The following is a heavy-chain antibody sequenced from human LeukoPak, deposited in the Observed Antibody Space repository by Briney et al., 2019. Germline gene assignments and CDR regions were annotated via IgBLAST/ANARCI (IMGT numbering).Heavy chain of an antibody. D-gene: IGHD3-10*01. CDR1: GGSFSGYY. J-gene: IGHJ4*02. Sequence: KPSETLSLTCAVYGGSFSGYYWSWIRQPPGKGLEWIGEINHSGSTNYNPSLKSRVTISVDTSKNQFSLKLSSVAAADTAVYYCARVGRGYYGSGTKAGFDYWGQGTLVTVSP. V-gene: IGHV4-34*01. CDR3: ARVGRGYYGSGTKAGFDY. CDR2: INHSGST.